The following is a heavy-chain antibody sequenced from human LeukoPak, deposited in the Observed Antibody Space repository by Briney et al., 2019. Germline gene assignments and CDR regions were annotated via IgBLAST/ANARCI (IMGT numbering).Heavy chain of an antibody. CDR1: GGSFSGYY. D-gene: IGHD5-18*01. CDR3: AKAHVDTGNLDY. V-gene: IGHV4-34*01. CDR2: INHSGST. J-gene: IGHJ4*02. Sequence: PSETLSLTCAVYGGSFSGYYWSWIRQPPGKGLEWIGEINHSGSTNYNPSLKSRVTISVDTSKNQFSLKLSSVTAADTAVYYCAKAHVDTGNLDYWGQGTLVTVSS.